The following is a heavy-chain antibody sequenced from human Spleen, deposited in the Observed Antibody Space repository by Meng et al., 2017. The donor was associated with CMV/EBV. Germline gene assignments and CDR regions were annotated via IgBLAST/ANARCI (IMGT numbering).Heavy chain of an antibody. V-gene: IGHV1-69*10. CDR2: IIPIIGIA. D-gene: IGHD2-2*01. J-gene: IGHJ5*02. CDR3: ASATGDIVVVPAVDP. CDR1: GGTFRSYA. Sequence: SGGTFRSYAISWVRQAPGQGLEWMGGIIPIIGIANYAQKFQARVTITADKSTSTAYMELSSLRSEDTAVYYCASATGDIVVVPAVDPWGQGTLVTVSS.